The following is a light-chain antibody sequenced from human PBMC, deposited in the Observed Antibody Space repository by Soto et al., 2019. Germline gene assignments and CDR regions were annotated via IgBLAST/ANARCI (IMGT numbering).Light chain of an antibody. J-gene: IGKJ1*01. V-gene: IGKV1-8*01. CDR2: AAS. CDR3: QQYYSYRT. CDR1: QGISSY. Sequence: IRMTQSPSSLSASTVDRVTITCRASQGISSYLAWYQQKPGKAPKLLIYAASTLQSGVPSRFSGSGSGTDFTLTISCLQSEDFATYYCQQYYSYRTFGQGTKVDIK.